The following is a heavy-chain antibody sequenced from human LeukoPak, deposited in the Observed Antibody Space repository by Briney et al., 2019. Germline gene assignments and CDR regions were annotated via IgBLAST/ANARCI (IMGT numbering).Heavy chain of an antibody. J-gene: IGHJ5*02. D-gene: IGHD6-6*01. CDR3: ARLHHPPARGSSSDWFDP. Sequence: SETLSLTCTVSGGSISSHYWSWIRQPPGKGLEWIAYIYYSGSTNSNPSLKSRVTISIDTSKNQFSLKLSSATAADTAVYYCARLHHPPARGSSSDWFDPWGQGTLVTVSS. V-gene: IGHV4-59*11. CDR1: GGSISSHY. CDR2: IYYSGST.